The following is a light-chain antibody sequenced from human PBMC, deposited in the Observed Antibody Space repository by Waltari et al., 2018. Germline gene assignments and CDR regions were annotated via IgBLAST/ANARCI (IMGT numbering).Light chain of an antibody. J-gene: IGKJ2*02. Sequence: DIQMTQSPSSLSASVGDRVTITCRASQRISSYLNWYQQKPGKAPKLLIYAASSLQSGIPSRFSGSGSGTDFTLTISSLQPEDFATYYCQQSYSTPPWTFGQGTKLEIK. CDR2: AAS. V-gene: IGKV1-39*01. CDR1: QRISSY. CDR3: QQSYSTPPWT.